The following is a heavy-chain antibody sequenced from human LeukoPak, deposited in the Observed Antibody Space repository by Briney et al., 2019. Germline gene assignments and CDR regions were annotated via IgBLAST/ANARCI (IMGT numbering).Heavy chain of an antibody. J-gene: IGHJ2*01. V-gene: IGHV3-11*01. CDR3: ARSKTGGMATILYFDL. CDR2: ISSSGSTI. D-gene: IGHD5-24*01. Sequence: GGSLRLSCAASGFTFSDYYMSWIRQAPGKGLEWVSYISSSGSTIFYADSVKGRFTISRDNAKNSLYLQMNSLRAEDTAVYYCARSKTGGMATILYFDLWGRGTLVTVSS. CDR1: GFTFSDYY.